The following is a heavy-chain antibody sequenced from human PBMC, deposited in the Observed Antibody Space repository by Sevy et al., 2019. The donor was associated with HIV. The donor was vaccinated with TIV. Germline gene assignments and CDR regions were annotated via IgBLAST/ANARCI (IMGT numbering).Heavy chain of an antibody. D-gene: IGHD3-22*01. CDR1: DGSVSGYF. J-gene: IGHJ4*02. Sequence: SESLSLTCTVSDGSVSGYFWSWIRQPPGRGLEWLGNIHHGGTTKYNPSLKSRLTISIDTSKNQFSLILTSAPAADTAVYYSTRLDSSGHSDYWGQGTPVTVSS. CDR3: TRLDSSGHSDY. CDR2: IHHGGTT. V-gene: IGHV4-59*02.